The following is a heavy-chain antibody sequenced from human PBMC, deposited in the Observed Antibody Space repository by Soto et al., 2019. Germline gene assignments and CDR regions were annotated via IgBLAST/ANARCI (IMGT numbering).Heavy chain of an antibody. CDR3: ARLYYDYV. V-gene: IGHV3-48*02. CDR2: VSMDSDTI. J-gene: IGHJ6*02. CDR1: GFDFSTYS. Sequence: GGSLSLSCTASGFDFSTYSMNWVRQAPGKGLEWIAYVSMDSDTIHYADSVKGRFAISRDDAENSLYLQMNSLRDEDTATYYCARLYYDYVWGQGTTVTVSS. D-gene: IGHD3-3*01.